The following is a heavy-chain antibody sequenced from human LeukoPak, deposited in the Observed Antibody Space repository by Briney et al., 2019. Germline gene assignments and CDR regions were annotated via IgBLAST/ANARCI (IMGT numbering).Heavy chain of an antibody. CDR1: GFTFSSYA. V-gene: IGHV3-23*01. D-gene: IGHD2-15*01. CDR3: AKDPRGYCSGGSCLEYYFDY. Sequence: GGSLRLSCAASGFTFSSYAMSWVRQAPGKGLEWVSAISGSGGSTYYADSVKGRFTISRDNSKNTLYLQMNSLRAEDTAVYYCAKDPRGYCSGGSCLEYYFDYWGQETLVTVSS. CDR2: ISGSGGST. J-gene: IGHJ4*02.